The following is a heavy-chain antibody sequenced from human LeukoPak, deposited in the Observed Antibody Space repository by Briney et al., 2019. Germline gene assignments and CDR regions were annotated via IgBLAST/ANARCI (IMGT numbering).Heavy chain of an antibody. CDR3: AKDGYYYDSSGYSDYYYYYYMDV. CDR1: GFTFSSYG. V-gene: IGHV3-33*06. Sequence: GRSLRLSCAASGFTFSSYGMHWVRQAPGKGLEWVAVIWYDGSDKYYADSVKGRFTISRDNSKNTLYLQMNSLRAKDTAVYYCAKDGYYYDSSGYSDYYYYYYMDVWGKGTTVTVSS. J-gene: IGHJ6*03. CDR2: IWYDGSDK. D-gene: IGHD3-22*01.